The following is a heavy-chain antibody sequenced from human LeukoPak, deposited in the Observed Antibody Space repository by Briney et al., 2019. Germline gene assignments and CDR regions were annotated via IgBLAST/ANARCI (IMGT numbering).Heavy chain of an antibody. Sequence: SQTLSLTCTVSGGSISSGDYYWSWIRQPPGKGLEWIGYIYYSGSTYYNPSLKSRVTISVDTSKSQFSLKLSSVTAADTAVYYCARSNINGYSSSWYYAYWFDPWGQGTLVTVSS. J-gene: IGHJ5*02. V-gene: IGHV4-30-4*08. CDR1: GGSISSGDYY. D-gene: IGHD6-13*01. CDR2: IYYSGST. CDR3: ARSNINGYSSSWYYAYWFDP.